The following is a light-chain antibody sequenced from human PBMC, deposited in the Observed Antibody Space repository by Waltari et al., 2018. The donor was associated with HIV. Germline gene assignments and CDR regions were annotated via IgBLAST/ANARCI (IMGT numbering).Light chain of an antibody. Sequence: DIQMTQSPSSLSASVGDSVTITCRASETVTNKVNWYQQKPGQAPKVLIYDASTLQSVVPSRFRGGGSWTDFTLTITSLQLDDFATYFCQQSFRSPLTFGPGTKVEI. CDR3: QQSFRSPLT. CDR2: DAS. J-gene: IGKJ1*01. V-gene: IGKV1-39*01. CDR1: ETVTNK.